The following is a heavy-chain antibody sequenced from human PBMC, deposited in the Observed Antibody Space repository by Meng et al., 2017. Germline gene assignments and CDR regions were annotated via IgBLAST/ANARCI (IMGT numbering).Heavy chain of an antibody. CDR1: GDPVSSDSAA. Sequence: QLQQSGPGRMKLSKTLSLPCAISGDPVSSDSAAWNWIRQSPSRGLEWLGRTYYRSKWYNDFAVSVKSRIIINPDTSKNHFSLQLNSVTPEDTAVYYCASGWSMFQTWGQGTLVTVSS. D-gene: IGHD3-10*02. CDR3: ASGWSMFQT. CDR2: TYYRSKWYN. V-gene: IGHV6-1*01. J-gene: IGHJ4*02.